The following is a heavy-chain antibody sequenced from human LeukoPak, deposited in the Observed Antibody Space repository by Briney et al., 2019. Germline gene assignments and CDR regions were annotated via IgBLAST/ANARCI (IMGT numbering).Heavy chain of an antibody. Sequence: GGSMSLSCAASGFTFSNAWMSCVRQAPGELLEWVSRIKSKTDGGTTHYAATVKGRFTISRDDSKDTLYLQMSSLKTEDTAVYYCSTDILETNWGGYWGQGTLVTVSS. V-gene: IGHV3-15*01. J-gene: IGHJ4*02. CDR3: STDILETNWGGY. CDR2: IKSKTDGGTT. D-gene: IGHD7-27*01. CDR1: GFTFSNAW.